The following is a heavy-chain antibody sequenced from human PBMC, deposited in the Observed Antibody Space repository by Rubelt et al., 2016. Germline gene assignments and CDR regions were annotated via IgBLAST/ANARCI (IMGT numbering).Heavy chain of an antibody. CDR1: GFSLTTPGVG. Sequence: QIPLKESGPTLVQPTQTLTLTCTFSGFSLTTPGVGVGWIRQPPGKALEWLALIYWHDDKRYSPSLKSRPTIPKATSKNHVVLTMTTMEPVDTGTYYCAHNGVSGMQGTPAFDYWGQGTLVTVSP. D-gene: IGHD2-8*01. CDR3: AHNGVSGMQGTPAFDY. J-gene: IGHJ4*02. V-gene: IGHV2-5*01. CDR2: IYWHDDK.